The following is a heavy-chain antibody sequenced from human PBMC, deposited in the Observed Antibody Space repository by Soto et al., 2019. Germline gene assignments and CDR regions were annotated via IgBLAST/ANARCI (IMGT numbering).Heavy chain of an antibody. J-gene: IGHJ4*02. CDR2: ISWNSGSI. Sequence: EVQLVESGGGLVQPGRSLRLSCAASGFTFDDYAMHWVRQAPGKGLEWVSGISWNSGSIGYADSVKGRFTISRDNAKNSLYLQMNSLRAEDTALYYCAKDMGSSSQNHNFDYWGQGTLVTVSS. CDR3: AKDMGSSSQNHNFDY. D-gene: IGHD6-13*01. V-gene: IGHV3-9*01. CDR1: GFTFDDYA.